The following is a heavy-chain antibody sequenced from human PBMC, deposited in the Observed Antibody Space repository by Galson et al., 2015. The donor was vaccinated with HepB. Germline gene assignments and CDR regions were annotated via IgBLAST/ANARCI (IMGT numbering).Heavy chain of an antibody. CDR1: GFTFSDYY. D-gene: IGHD5-24*01. Sequence: SLRLSCAASGFTFSDYYMSWLRQAPGKGLEWVSYISSSSSYTNYADSVKGRFTISRDNAKNSLYLQMNSLRAEDTAVYYCARVDGYKELDYWGQGTLVTVSS. J-gene: IGHJ4*02. V-gene: IGHV3-11*06. CDR2: ISSSSSYT. CDR3: ARVDGYKELDY.